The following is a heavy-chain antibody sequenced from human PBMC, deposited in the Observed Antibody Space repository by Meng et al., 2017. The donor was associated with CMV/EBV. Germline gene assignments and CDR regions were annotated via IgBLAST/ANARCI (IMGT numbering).Heavy chain of an antibody. J-gene: IGHJ3*02. V-gene: IGHV3-7*01. CDR1: GFTFSNYW. Sequence: ETLSLTCAVSGFTFSNYWMSWVRQAPGKGLEWVANIKQDGSEKYYVDSVKGRFTISRDNAKNSLYLQMNNLRAGDTAVFYCARDLDYGGNRAMGAFDIWGQGTMVTVSS. D-gene: IGHD4-23*01. CDR2: IKQDGSEK. CDR3: ARDLDYGGNRAMGAFDI.